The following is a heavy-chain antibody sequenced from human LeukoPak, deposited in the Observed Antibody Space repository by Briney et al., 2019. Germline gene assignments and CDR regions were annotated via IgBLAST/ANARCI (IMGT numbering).Heavy chain of an antibody. Sequence: GGSLRLSCAASGFTFDDYGMHWVRQAPGKGLEWVSGISWNSDSVGYADSVKGRFTISRDNAKNSLYLQMNSLRAEDTAVYYCARVYYDFSSYYMDVWGKGTTVTVSS. CDR3: ARVYYDFSSYYMDV. D-gene: IGHD3-3*01. CDR1: GFTFDDYG. V-gene: IGHV3-9*01. CDR2: ISWNSDSV. J-gene: IGHJ6*03.